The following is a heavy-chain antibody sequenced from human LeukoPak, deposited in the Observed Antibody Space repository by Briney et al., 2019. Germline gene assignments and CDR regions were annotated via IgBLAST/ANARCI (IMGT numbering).Heavy chain of an antibody. V-gene: IGHV3-30*18. CDR3: AKDHDVNTPMVRPPQFDS. CDR1: GFTFSTYG. J-gene: IGHJ4*02. D-gene: IGHD5-18*01. Sequence: PGRSLRLSCAASGFTFSTYGMHWARQAPGKGLEWVAFISYDGNNKYYADSVKGRFTISRDNSKNTLYLQMNTLRAEDTALYYCAKDHDVNTPMVRPPQFDSWGQGTLVPVSS. CDR2: ISYDGNNK.